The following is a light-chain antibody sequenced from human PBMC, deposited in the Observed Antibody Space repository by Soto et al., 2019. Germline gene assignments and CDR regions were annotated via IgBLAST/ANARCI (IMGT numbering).Light chain of an antibody. CDR1: QGFSSY. J-gene: IGKJ1*01. CDR2: DAS. V-gene: IGKV3-11*01. Sequence: EIVLTQSPATLSLSPGERATLSCRASQGFSSYLAWYQQKPGQAPRLLIYDASNRATGIPARFSGSGSGTDFTLTIISLEPEDFAVYYCQQRSNWPATTFGQGTKVEIK. CDR3: QQRSNWPATT.